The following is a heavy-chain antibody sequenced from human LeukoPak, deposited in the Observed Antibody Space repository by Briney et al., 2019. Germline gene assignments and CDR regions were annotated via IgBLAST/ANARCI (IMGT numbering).Heavy chain of an antibody. CDR2: ISTSGSYI. Sequence: PWGSLRLSCAASGFSFSGYNRSWSRQAPGKGLEWVSSISTSGSYIYYADSVKGRFTISRDNAKSSLYLQMNSLRDDDTALYYCGRDPHDVTNAGFDTWGQGTLVTVSS. V-gene: IGHV3-21*01. CDR1: GFSFSGYN. J-gene: IGHJ5*02. CDR3: GRDPHDVTNAGFDT. D-gene: IGHD2-8*01.